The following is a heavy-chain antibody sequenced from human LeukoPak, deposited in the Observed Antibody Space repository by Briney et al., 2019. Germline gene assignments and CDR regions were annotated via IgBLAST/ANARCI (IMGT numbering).Heavy chain of an antibody. CDR2: INSDGSST. CDR1: GFTFSSYW. J-gene: IGHJ4*02. Sequence: PGGSLRLSCAASGFTFSSYWMHWVRRAPGKGLVWVSRINSDGSSTSYADSVKGRFTISRDNAKNTLYLQMNSLGAEDTAVYYCRLTGTTGQYGFDYWGQGTLVTVSS. V-gene: IGHV3-74*01. D-gene: IGHD1-7*01. CDR3: RLTGTTGQYGFDY.